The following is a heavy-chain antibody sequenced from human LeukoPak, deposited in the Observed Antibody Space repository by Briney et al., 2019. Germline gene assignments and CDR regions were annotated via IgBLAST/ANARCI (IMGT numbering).Heavy chain of an antibody. CDR1: GGSVSSGNYY. V-gene: IGHV4-31*03. CDR2: IYYSGST. J-gene: IGHJ4*02. D-gene: IGHD3-10*01. Sequence: SETLSLTCTVSGGSVSSGNYYWSWIRQHPGKGLEWIGYIYYSGSTYYNPSLKSRVTISVDTSKNQFSLKLSSVTAADTAVYYCASANYYGSGSYYIVYWGQGTLVTVSS. CDR3: ASANYYGSGSYYIVY.